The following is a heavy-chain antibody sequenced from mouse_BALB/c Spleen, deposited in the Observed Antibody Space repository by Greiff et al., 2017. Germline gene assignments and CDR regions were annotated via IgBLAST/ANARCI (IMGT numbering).Heavy chain of an antibody. J-gene: IGHJ3*01. CDR3: ARAAIWYGNYGWFAY. V-gene: IGHV3-6*02. CDR2: ISYDGSN. D-gene: IGHD2-10*02. CDR1: GYSITSGYY. Sequence: EVKLVESGPGLVKPSQSLSLTCSVTGYSITSGYYWNWIRQFPGNKLEWMGYISYDGSNNYNPSLKNRISITRDTSKNQFFLKLNSVTTEDTATYYCARAAIWYGNYGWFAYWGQGTLVTVSA.